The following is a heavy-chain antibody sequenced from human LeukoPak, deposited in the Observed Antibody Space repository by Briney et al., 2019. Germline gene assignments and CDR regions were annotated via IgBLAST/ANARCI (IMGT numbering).Heavy chain of an antibody. CDR1: GDSISSGRYY. D-gene: IGHD3-22*01. CDR2: MYNSGNT. CDR3: ARGYYDSRNDY. J-gene: IGHJ4*02. Sequence: PSQTLSLTCTVSGDSISSGRYYWSWICQHPGKGLEWIGYMYNSGNTYYKPSLQSRVNISVDMSKNQYSLKLSSVTAADTAVYYCARGYYDSRNDYWGQGTLVTVSS. V-gene: IGHV4-31*03.